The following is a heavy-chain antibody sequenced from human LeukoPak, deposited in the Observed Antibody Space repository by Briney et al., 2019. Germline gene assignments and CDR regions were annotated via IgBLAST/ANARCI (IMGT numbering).Heavy chain of an antibody. CDR2: IYSGGST. J-gene: IGHJ4*02. Sequence: AESLRLSCAASGFTVSSNYMSWVRQAPGKGLEWVSVIYSGGSTYYADSVKGRFTISRDNSKNTLYLQMNSLRAEDTAVYYCARDLSHYYDSSGPFDYWGQGTLGTVSS. CDR1: GFTVSSNY. V-gene: IGHV3-66*01. CDR3: ARDLSHYYDSSGPFDY. D-gene: IGHD3-22*01.